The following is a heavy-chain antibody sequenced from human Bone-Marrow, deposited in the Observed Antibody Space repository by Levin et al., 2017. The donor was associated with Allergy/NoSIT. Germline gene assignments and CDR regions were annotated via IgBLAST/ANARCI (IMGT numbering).Heavy chain of an antibody. Sequence: GESLKISCEASGFTFSDYYMTWIRQAPGKGLEWISYISNNGDRVFYADSVKDRFTVSRDNAKTTLFLQMHSLTGDDTAVYYCARWSGWFLDYWGQGTLATVS. CDR1: GFTFSDYY. J-gene: IGHJ4*02. D-gene: IGHD6-19*01. CDR2: ISNNGDRV. CDR3: ARWSGWFLDY. V-gene: IGHV3-11*01.